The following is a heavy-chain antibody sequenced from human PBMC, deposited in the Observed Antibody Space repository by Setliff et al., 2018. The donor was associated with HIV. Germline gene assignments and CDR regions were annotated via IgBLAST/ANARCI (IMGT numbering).Heavy chain of an antibody. J-gene: IGHJ4*02. V-gene: IGHV3-33*08. CDR3: AREAPGGCFDY. CDR2: IWYDGTNK. Sequence: PGGSLRLSCEASGFTFSNYGMHWVRQAPGEGLEWVAVIWYDGTNKYYADSVKGRFTISRDNSKNTLYLQMNSLRAEDTAVYYCAREAPGGCFDYWGQGTLVTVSS. CDR1: GFTFSNYG.